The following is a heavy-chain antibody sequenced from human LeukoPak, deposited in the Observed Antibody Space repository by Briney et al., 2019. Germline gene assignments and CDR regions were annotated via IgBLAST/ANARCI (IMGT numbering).Heavy chain of an antibody. J-gene: IGHJ3*02. V-gene: IGHV3-48*04. D-gene: IGHD3-22*01. CDR2: ISSSGSTI. Sequence: GGSLRLSCGASGFTFNSYWMSWVRQAPGKGLEWVSYISSSGSTIYYADSVKGRFTISRDNAKNSLYLQMNSLRAEDTAVYYCASGLQGYYDSREDIWGQGTMVTVSS. CDR3: ASGLQGYYDSREDI. CDR1: GFTFNSYW.